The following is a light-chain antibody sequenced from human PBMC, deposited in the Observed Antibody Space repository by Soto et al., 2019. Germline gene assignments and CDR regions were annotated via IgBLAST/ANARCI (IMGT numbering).Light chain of an antibody. Sequence: DVQMTQSPSSMSASVGDRVTITCRASQRISKSLNWYQQKPGKAPKLLLYAASSLQSVVPSRFSGSGSGTDFTLTISSLQPEDFATYYCQQSYNMQTWTFGQGTKVEIK. CDR2: AAS. V-gene: IGKV1-39*01. CDR1: QRISKS. J-gene: IGKJ1*01. CDR3: QQSYNMQTWT.